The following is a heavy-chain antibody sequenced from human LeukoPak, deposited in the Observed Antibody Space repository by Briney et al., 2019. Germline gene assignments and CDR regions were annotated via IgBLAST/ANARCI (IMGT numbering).Heavy chain of an antibody. CDR1: GYTFTGYY. J-gene: IGHJ6*03. V-gene: IGHV1-8*03. CDR2: VNPISGNT. D-gene: IGHD6-19*01. CDR3: ARTQWLGSYYYYYMDV. Sequence: ASVTVSCKASGYTFTGYYIHWVRQAPGQGLEWMGWVNPISGNTGYAQKFQGRVTITRNTAISTAYMELSSLRSEDTAVYYCARTQWLGSYYYYYMDVWGKGTTVTVSS.